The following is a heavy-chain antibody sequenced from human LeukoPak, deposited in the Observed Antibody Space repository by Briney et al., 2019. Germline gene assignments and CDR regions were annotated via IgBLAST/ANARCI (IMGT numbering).Heavy chain of an antibody. V-gene: IGHV1-8*01. Sequence: ASVKVSCKASGYTFTSYDINWVRQATGQGLEWMGWMNPNSGNTGYAQKFQVRVTMTRNTSISTAYMKLRSRSSEDTAVYDCARGRGITGRVPGYWGEGALVSVSS. D-gene: IGHD1-20*01. CDR1: GYTFTSYD. CDR2: MNPNSGNT. CDR3: ARGRGITGRVPGY. J-gene: IGHJ4*02.